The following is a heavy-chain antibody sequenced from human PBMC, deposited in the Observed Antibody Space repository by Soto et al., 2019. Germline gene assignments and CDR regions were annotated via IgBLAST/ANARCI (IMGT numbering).Heavy chain of an antibody. CDR2: IIPFHGVT. V-gene: IGHV1-69*08. J-gene: IGHJ4*02. Sequence: QVQLVQSGAEVKKPGSSVKVSCKASGGTFSHYTINWVRQAPGQGLEWMGRIIPFHGVTNYAQKFQARVTITADKSTSTAYVELSGLRFEDTAMYYCTRDWEITVSTGSFGGFWGRGALVTVSS. D-gene: IGHD3-10*01. CDR1: GGTFSHYT. CDR3: TRDWEITVSTGSFGGF.